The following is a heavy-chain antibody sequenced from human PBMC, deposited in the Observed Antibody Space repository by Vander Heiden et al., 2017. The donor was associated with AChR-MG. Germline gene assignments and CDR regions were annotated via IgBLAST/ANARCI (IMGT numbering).Heavy chain of an antibody. V-gene: IGHV3-30*18. Sequence: QVQLVESGGGVVQPGRSLRLSCAASGFTFSSYGMHWVRQAPGKGLEWVAVISYDGSNKYYADSVKGRFTISRDNSKNTLYLQMNSLRAEDTAVYYCAKGGLRYFDWLFDAFDIWGQGTMVTVSS. CDR3: AKGGLRYFDWLFDAFDI. D-gene: IGHD3-9*01. CDR1: GFTFSSYG. CDR2: ISYDGSNK. J-gene: IGHJ3*02.